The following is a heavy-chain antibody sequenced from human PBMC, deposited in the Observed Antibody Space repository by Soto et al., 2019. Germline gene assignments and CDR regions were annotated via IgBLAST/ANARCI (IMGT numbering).Heavy chain of an antibody. V-gene: IGHV3-23*01. J-gene: IGHJ4*02. CDR1: GFTFSSYA. D-gene: IGHD4-17*01. CDR3: AKLFMPVTTSYSLDY. CDR2: ISGSGGST. Sequence: SLRLCCAASGFTFSSYAMSWVRQAPGKGLEWVSAISGSGGSTYYADSVKGRFTISRDNSKNTLYLQMNSLRAEDTAVYYCAKLFMPVTTSYSLDYWGQGTLVTVSS.